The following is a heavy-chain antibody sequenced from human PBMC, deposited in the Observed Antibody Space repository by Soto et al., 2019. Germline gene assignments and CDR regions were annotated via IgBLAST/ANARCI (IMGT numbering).Heavy chain of an antibody. CDR1: GFTFSSYA. V-gene: IGHV3-23*01. CDR2: ISGSGGST. Sequence: PGGSPRLSCAASGFTFSSYAMSWVRQAPGKGLEWVSAISGSGGSTYYADSVKGRFTISRDNSKNTLYLQMNSLRAEDTAVYYCAKDLSGSTGRFDYWGQGTLVTVSS. D-gene: IGHD3-22*01. J-gene: IGHJ4*02. CDR3: AKDLSGSTGRFDY.